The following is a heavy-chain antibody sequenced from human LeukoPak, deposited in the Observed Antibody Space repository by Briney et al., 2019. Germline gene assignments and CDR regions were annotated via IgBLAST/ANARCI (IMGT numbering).Heavy chain of an antibody. CDR3: AKGPVAGYDFWSGPLQTSYYRDV. J-gene: IGHJ6*03. V-gene: IGHV3-30*02. D-gene: IGHD3-3*01. CDR1: GFTFSSYG. CDR2: IRYDGSNK. Sequence: EGSLRLSCAASGFTFSSYGMHWVRQAPGKGLEWVAFIRYDGSNKYYADSVKGRFTISRDNSKNTLYLQMNSLRAEDTAVYYCAKGPVAGYDFWSGPLQTSYYRDVWGKGTTVTVSS.